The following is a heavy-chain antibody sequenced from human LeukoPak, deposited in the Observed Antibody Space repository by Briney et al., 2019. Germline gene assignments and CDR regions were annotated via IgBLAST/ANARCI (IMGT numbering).Heavy chain of an antibody. J-gene: IGHJ4*02. V-gene: IGHV1-46*01. CDR1: GYTFTSYY. D-gene: IGHD3-22*01. CDR2: INPSGGST. Sequence: ASVKVSCKASGYTFTSYYMHWVRQAPGQGLEWMGIINPSGGSTSYAQKFQGRVTMTRDMSTSTVYMELSSLRSEDTAVHYCAREYYDSSGYYQGFDYWGQGTLVTVSS. CDR3: AREYYDSSGYYQGFDY.